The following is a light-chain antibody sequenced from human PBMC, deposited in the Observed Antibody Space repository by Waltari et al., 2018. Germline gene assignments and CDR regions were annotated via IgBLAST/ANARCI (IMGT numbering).Light chain of an antibody. CDR2: AAS. J-gene: IGKJ4*02. V-gene: IGKV1-9*01. CDR3: QHLNSSPPL. CDR1: QCICYL. Sequence: CRARQCICYLFAWCRQEPGRAPTVLCSAASALQGGVASGFSGGGSGTDFTLAISSLQPEDFATYYCQHLNSSPPLFGGGTKVEIK.